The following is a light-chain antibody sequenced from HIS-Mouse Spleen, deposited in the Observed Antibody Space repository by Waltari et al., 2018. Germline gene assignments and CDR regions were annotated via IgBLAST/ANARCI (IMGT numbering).Light chain of an antibody. CDR3: AAWDDSLSGPWV. V-gene: IGLV1-47*01. Sequence: QSVLTQPPSASGTPGQRVTISCSGSSSNIGSNYVYWYQQLPGTAPKPLIYRNNRRPSGVPDVFSGSKSGTSASLAISGLRSEDEADYYCAAWDDSLSGPWVFGGGTKLTVL. CDR1: SSNIGSNY. J-gene: IGLJ3*02. CDR2: RNN.